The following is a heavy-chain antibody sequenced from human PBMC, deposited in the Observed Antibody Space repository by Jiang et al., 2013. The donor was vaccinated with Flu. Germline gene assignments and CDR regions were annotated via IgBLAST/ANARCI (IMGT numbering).Heavy chain of an antibody. J-gene: IGHJ5*02. CDR1: GYTFTSYY. D-gene: IGHD1-20*01. CDR2: INPSGGST. V-gene: IGHV1-46*01. Sequence: GAEVKKPGASVKVSCKASGYTFTSYYMHWVRQAPGQGLEWMGIINPSGGSTSYAQKFQGRVTMTRDTSTSTVYMELSSLRSEDTAVYYCAREEATITGILPXGWFDPWGQGTLVTVSS. CDR3: AREEATITGILPXGWFDP.